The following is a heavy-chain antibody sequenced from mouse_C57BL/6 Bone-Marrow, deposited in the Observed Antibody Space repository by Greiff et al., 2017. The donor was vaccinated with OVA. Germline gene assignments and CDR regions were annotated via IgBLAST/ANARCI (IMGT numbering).Heavy chain of an antibody. J-gene: IGHJ1*03. CDR2: IDPSDSYT. V-gene: IGHV1-69*01. CDR1: GYTFTSYW. Sequence: QVQLQQPGAELVMPGASVKLSCKASGYTFTSYWMHWVKQRPGQGLEWIGEIDPSDSYTNYNQKFKGKSTLTVDKSSSTAYMQLSSLISEDSAVYYCARWNYGSSYGYFDVWGTGTTVTVSS. CDR3: ARWNYGSSYGYFDV. D-gene: IGHD1-1*01.